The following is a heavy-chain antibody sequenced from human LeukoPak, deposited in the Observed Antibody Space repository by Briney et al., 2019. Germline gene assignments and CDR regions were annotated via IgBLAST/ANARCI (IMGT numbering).Heavy chain of an antibody. CDR3: ERSPYGSSTSCYYYYYYMDV. V-gene: IGHV3-11*01. CDR1: VFLLRDYY. J-gene: IGHJ6*03. D-gene: IGHD2-2*01. Sequence: PGRTLRLLRASSVFLLRDYYLRWIRRDPGKGLVEGSYNSSSGNTIYCADSVKGRFTISRDHDKNSLYLQMNPLRAEDPAVYYCERSPYGSSTSCYYYYYYMDVWGKGTTVTISS. CDR2: NSSSGNTI.